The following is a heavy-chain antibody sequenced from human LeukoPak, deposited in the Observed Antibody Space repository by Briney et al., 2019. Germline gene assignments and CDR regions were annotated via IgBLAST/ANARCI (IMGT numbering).Heavy chain of an antibody. J-gene: IGHJ4*02. D-gene: IGHD2-8*01. CDR2: IYYNGST. CDR1: GGSISSYY. CDR3: ARVPSGVLYFDY. V-gene: IGHV4-59*01. Sequence: SETLSLTCTVSGGSISSYYWSWIRQPPGKGLEWIGYIYYNGSTNYNPSLKSRVTISVDTSKNQFSLKLSSVTAADTAVYYCARVPSGVLYFDYWGQGTLVTVSS.